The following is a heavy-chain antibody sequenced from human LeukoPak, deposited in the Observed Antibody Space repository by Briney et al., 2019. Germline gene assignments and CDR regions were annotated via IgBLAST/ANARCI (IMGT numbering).Heavy chain of an antibody. V-gene: IGHV1-69*05. J-gene: IGHJ5*02. CDR3: ARGPNYSNYDWFDP. CDR2: IIPIFGTA. Sequence: ASVKVSCKASGGTFSSYAISWVRQAPGQGLEWMGGIIPIFGTANCAQRFQGRVAITTDESTSTAYMELSSLRSEDTAVYYCARGPNYSNYDWFDPWGQGTLVTVSS. D-gene: IGHD4-11*01. CDR1: GGTFSSYA.